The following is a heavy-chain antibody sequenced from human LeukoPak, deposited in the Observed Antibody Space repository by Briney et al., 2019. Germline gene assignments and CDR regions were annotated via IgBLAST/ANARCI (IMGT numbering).Heavy chain of an antibody. D-gene: IGHD6-19*01. Sequence: GGSLRLSCAASRFTFSSYWMSWVRQAPGKGLEWVANIKQDGSEKYYVDSAKGRFTISRDNAKNSLYLQMNSLRAEDTAVYYCARDVGRIAVAGGVGYWGQGTLVTVSS. CDR3: ARDVGRIAVAGGVGY. CDR1: RFTFSSYW. CDR2: IKQDGSEK. V-gene: IGHV3-7*03. J-gene: IGHJ4*02.